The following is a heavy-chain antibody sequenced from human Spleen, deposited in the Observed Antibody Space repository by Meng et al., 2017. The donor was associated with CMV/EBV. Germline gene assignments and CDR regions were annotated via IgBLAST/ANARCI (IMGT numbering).Heavy chain of an antibody. CDR3: ARRYGSTNWFDP. J-gene: IGHJ5*02. CDR1: GGSISSSSNS. D-gene: IGHD4-17*01. V-gene: IGHV4-39*07. CDR2: IYYSRST. Sequence: VSGGSISSSSNSWGWRRQRPGKGLEWSGSIYYSRSTYYNTSLKSRITISVDTYKNQFSLKLSSVTAADTAVYYCARRYGSTNWFDPWGQGTLVTVSS.